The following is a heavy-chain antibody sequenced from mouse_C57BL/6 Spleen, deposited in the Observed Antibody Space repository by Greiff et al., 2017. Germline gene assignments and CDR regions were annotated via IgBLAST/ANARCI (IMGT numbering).Heavy chain of an antibody. CDR2: IDPANGNT. CDR1: GFKIKNTY. D-gene: IGHD2-4*01. CDR3: APIYYDYDAYAMDY. J-gene: IGHJ4*01. Sequence: VQLQQSVAELVRPGASVKLSCTASGFKIKNTYMHWVKQRPEQGLEWIGRIDPANGNTKYAPKFQGKATITADTSYNTAYLQLSSLTSEDTAIYYCAPIYYDYDAYAMDYWGQGTSVTVSS. V-gene: IGHV14-3*01.